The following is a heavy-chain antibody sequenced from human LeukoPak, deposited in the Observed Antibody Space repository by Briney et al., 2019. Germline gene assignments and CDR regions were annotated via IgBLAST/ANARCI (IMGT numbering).Heavy chain of an antibody. Sequence: SETLSLTCTVSGASINSYYWSWIRQSPGKGLEWSGYISYSGSTNYNPSLTSRVTISVDTSKNQFSLKLSSVTAADTAVYYCASSYYYDSKASYFGPFDIWGQGTMVTVSS. CDR3: ASSYYYDSKASYFGPFDI. CDR2: ISYSGST. J-gene: IGHJ3*02. D-gene: IGHD3-22*01. CDR1: GASINSYY. V-gene: IGHV4-59*08.